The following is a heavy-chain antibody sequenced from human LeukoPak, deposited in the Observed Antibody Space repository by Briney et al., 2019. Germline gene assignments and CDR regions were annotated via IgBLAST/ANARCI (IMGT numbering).Heavy chain of an antibody. V-gene: IGHV1-18*01. J-gene: IGHJ4*02. CDR3: AREGGSYLLREGPSDY. D-gene: IGHD1-26*01. Sequence: ASVKVSCKASGYTFTSYGISWVRQAPGQGLEWMGWISAYNGNTNYAQKLQGRVTMTTDTSMSTAYMELRSLRSDDTAVYYCAREGGSYLLREGPSDYWGQGTLVTVSS. CDR2: ISAYNGNT. CDR1: GYTFTSYG.